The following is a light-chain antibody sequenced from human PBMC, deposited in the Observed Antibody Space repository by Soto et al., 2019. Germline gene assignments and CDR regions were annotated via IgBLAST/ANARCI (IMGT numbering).Light chain of an antibody. CDR1: SSNIGTNY. J-gene: IGLJ2*01. CDR3: AAWDDSLNSPV. CDR2: RNN. V-gene: IGLV1-47*01. Sequence: QSVLTQPPSASGTPGQRVTISCSGSSSNIGTNYVYWYQQLPGMAPKLLIYRNNQRPSGVPDRFSDSKSGTSASLAISGLRSEDEADYYCAAWDDSLNSPVFGGGTQLTVL.